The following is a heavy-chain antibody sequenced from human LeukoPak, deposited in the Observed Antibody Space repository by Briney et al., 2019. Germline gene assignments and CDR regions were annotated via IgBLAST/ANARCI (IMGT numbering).Heavy chain of an antibody. CDR3: AKVYYYDSSGYPVGDY. J-gene: IGHJ4*02. CDR1: GFIFSSYW. Sequence: GGSLRLSCAASGFIFSSYWMNWVRRAPGKGLEWLAKIKEDGSKKYYVDSVKGRFTISRDNAKNSLYLQMDSLRAEDTAVYYCAKVYYYDSSGYPVGDYWGQGTLVTVSS. D-gene: IGHD3-22*01. CDR2: IKEDGSKK. V-gene: IGHV3-7*03.